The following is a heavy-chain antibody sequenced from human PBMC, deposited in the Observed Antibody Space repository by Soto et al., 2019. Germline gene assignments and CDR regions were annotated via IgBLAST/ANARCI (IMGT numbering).Heavy chain of an antibody. V-gene: IGHV3-23*01. D-gene: IGHD2-15*01. CDR1: GFIFSNYA. J-gene: IGHJ4*02. CDR3: AKDLGMGSGSCFDY. Sequence: EVQLLESGGGLVQPGGSLRLSCAASGFIFSNYAMSWVRQAPGKGLEWVSAISGSGVDTYYADSVKGRFTVSRDNSRSTLNRQINSLRAEDTAIYYCAKDLGMGSGSCFDYWGQGTVVTVSS. CDR2: ISGSGVDT.